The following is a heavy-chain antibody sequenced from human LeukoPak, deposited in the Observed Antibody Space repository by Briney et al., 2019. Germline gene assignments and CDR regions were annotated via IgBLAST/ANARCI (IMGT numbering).Heavy chain of an antibody. CDR3: AKLRSVAGTVWYFDY. D-gene: IGHD6-19*01. J-gene: IGHJ4*02. CDR2: IRDSGSGGST. CDR1: GFTFRSYW. Sequence: GGSLRLSCTASGFTFRSYWMTWVRQAPGKGLEWVSAIRDSGSGGSTYYADSVKGRFTISRDNSKNTLYLQMNSLRAEDTAVYYCAKLRSVAGTVWYFDYWGQGTLVTVSS. V-gene: IGHV3-23*01.